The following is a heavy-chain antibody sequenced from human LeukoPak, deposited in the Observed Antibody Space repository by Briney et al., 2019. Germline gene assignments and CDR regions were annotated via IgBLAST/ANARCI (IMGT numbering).Heavy chain of an antibody. D-gene: IGHD3-10*01. CDR2: ILVNGDA. CDR3: IRDRFGERTFEI. J-gene: IGHJ3*02. Sequence: GGSLRLSCAASGFAFSNFDMHWVRQSTGGRLEWVAHILVNGDAQYAGSVKGRFTISRENAKSSVYLQMNSLRDGDTAVYHCIRDRFGERTFEIWGQGTMVTVSS. V-gene: IGHV3-13*01. CDR1: GFAFSNFD.